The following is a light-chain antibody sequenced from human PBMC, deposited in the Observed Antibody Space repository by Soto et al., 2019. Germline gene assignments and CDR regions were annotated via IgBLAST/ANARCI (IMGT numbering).Light chain of an antibody. V-gene: IGKV3-15*01. CDR2: GAS. J-gene: IGKJ2*01. CDR1: ESLSTY. Sequence: EIVMTQSPATLSVSPGERVTLSCRASESLSTYLAWYQQKPGQAPRLLIYGASTKATRIPARFSGSGSATDFTLTISRMQSEDFAVYYCQSYNDWPFAFGQGTKLEI. CDR3: QSYNDWPFA.